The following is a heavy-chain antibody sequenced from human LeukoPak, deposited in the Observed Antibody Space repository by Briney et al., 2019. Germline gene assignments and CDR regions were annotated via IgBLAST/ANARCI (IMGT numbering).Heavy chain of an antibody. Sequence: SETLSLTCTVSGGSISSSSYYWGWIRQPPGKGLEWIGSIYYSGSTYYNPSLKSRVTMSVDTSKNQFSLKLSSVTAADTAVYYCARSLGWDQYYFDYWGQGTLVTVSS. D-gene: IGHD1-26*01. CDR2: IYYSGST. J-gene: IGHJ4*02. CDR3: ARSLGWDQYYFDY. CDR1: GGSISSSSYY. V-gene: IGHV4-39*07.